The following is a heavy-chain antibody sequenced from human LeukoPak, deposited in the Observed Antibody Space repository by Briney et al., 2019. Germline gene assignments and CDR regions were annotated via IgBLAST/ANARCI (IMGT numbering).Heavy chain of an antibody. D-gene: IGHD2-2*01. CDR3: ARGGYCSSTSCSDFDY. Sequence: ASVKVPCKASGHTFTGYYMHWVRQAPGQGLEWMGWVNPNSGGTNYAQKFQGRVTMTRDTSISTAYMELSRLRPADTAVYYCARGGYCSSTSCSDFDYWGQGTLVTVSS. J-gene: IGHJ4*02. CDR2: VNPNSGGT. CDR1: GHTFTGYY. V-gene: IGHV1-2*02.